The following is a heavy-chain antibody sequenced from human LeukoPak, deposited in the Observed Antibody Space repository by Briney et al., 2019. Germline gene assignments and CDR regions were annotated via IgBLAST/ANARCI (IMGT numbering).Heavy chain of an antibody. D-gene: IGHD4-17*01. CDR3: AVNDYGDYVPSN. CDR2: ISPNSGGT. CDR1: GYTFTGYY. Sequence: ASVKVSCKASGYTFTGYYMHWVRQAPGQGLEWMGRISPNSGGTNYAQKFQGRVTMTRDTSISTAYMELSRLRSDDTAVYYCAVNDYGDYVPSNWGQGTLVTVSS. J-gene: IGHJ4*02. V-gene: IGHV1-2*06.